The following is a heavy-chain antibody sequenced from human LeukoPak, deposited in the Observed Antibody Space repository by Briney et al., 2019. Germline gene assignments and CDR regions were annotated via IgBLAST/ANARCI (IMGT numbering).Heavy chain of an antibody. J-gene: IGHJ4*02. D-gene: IGHD1-26*01. CDR2: INHSGST. V-gene: IGHV4-34*01. CDR1: GGSFSGYY. CDR3: ARGRVGATGRSFDY. Sequence: SETPSLTCAVYGGSFSGYYWSWIRQPPGKGLEWIGEINHSGSTNYNPSLKSRVTISVDTSKNQFSLKLSSVTAADTAVYYCARGRVGATGRSFDYWGQGTLVTVSS.